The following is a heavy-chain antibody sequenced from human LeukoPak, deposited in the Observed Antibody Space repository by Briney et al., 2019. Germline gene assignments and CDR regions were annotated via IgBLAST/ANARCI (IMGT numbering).Heavy chain of an antibody. CDR3: ARDGRSGWHYFDH. V-gene: IGHV1-2*02. J-gene: IGHJ4*02. D-gene: IGHD6-19*01. CDR2: INPNSGGT. CDR1: GYTFTDYY. Sequence: ASVKVSCKASGYTFTDYYTRWVRQAPGQGLEWMGCINPNSGGTNYAQKFQGRVTMTRDTSINTAYMELSSLRSDDTAVYYCARDGRSGWHYFDHWGQGTLVTVSS.